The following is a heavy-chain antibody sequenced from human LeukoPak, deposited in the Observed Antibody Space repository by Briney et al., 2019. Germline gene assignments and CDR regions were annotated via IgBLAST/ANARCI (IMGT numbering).Heavy chain of an antibody. D-gene: IGHD6-13*01. V-gene: IGHV3-30*04. CDR3: LAALDY. J-gene: IGHJ4*02. Sequence: GGSLRLSCAASGFTFSSYAMHWVRQAPGKGLEWVAVISYDGSNKYYADSVKGRFTISRDNSKNTLYLQMNSLRAEDTAVYYCLAALDYWGQGTLVTVSS. CDR2: ISYDGSNK. CDR1: GFTFSSYA.